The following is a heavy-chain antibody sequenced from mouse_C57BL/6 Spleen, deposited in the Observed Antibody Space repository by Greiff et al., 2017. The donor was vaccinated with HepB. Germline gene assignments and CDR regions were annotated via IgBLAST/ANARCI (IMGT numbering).Heavy chain of an antibody. CDR1: GFTFSSYA. CDR2: ISDGGSYT. J-gene: IGHJ2*01. V-gene: IGHV5-4*03. Sequence: EVKLVESGGGLVKPGGSLKLSCAASGFTFSSYAMSWVRQTPEKRLEWVATISDGGSYTYYPDNVKGRFTISRDNAKNNLYLQMSHLKSEDTAMYYCARQGPGYVYYFDYWGQGTTLTVSS. CDR3: ARQGPGYVYYFDY.